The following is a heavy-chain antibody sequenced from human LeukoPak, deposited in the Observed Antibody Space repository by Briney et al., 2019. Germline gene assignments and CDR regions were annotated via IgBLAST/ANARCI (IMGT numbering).Heavy chain of an antibody. CDR1: GGSFSGYY. J-gene: IGHJ4*02. D-gene: IGHD3-22*01. CDR2: INHSGST. Sequence: PSETLSLTCAVYGGSFSGYYWSWIRQPPGKGLEWIGEINHSGSTNYNPSLKSRVTISVDTSRNQFSLELTSVTAADTAVYYCARHASRYDSSGYCYFDYWGQGTLVTVSS. CDR3: ARHASRYDSSGYCYFDY. V-gene: IGHV4-34*01.